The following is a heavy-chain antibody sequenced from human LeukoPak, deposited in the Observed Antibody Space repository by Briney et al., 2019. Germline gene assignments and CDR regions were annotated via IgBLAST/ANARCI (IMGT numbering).Heavy chain of an antibody. D-gene: IGHD3-22*01. Sequence: GGSLRLSCAASGFTFSSYAMSWVRQAPGKGLEWVSAISGSGASTYYADSVKGRFTISRDNSKNTLYLQMNSLRAEDTAVYYCAKDSTYYCDGSAYSSYFDYWGQGTLVTVSS. CDR2: ISGSGAST. CDR3: AKDSTYYCDGSAYSSYFDY. CDR1: GFTFSSYA. V-gene: IGHV3-23*01. J-gene: IGHJ4*02.